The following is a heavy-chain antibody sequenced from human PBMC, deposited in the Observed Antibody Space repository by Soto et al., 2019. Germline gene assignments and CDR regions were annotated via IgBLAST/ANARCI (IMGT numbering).Heavy chain of an antibody. CDR1: GGTFSSYA. Sequence: SVKVSCKASGGTFSSYAISWVRQAPGQGLEWMGGIIPIFGTANYAQKFQGRVTITADESTSTAYMELSSLRSEDTAVYYCARVSYYYDSSGQDLFDYWGQGTLVTVSS. CDR3: ARVSYYYDSSGQDLFDY. J-gene: IGHJ4*02. V-gene: IGHV1-69*13. D-gene: IGHD3-22*01. CDR2: IIPIFGTA.